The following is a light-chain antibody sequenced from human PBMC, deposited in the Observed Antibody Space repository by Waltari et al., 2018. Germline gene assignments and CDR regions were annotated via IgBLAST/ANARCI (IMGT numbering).Light chain of an antibody. CDR1: QTVRSY. J-gene: IGKJ2*01. V-gene: IGKV3-11*01. CDR2: DAS. CDR3: QQRSNWPYT. Sequence: EIVLTQSPATLSLSPGERATLSCRASQTVRSYLAWYQQKPGQAPRLLIFDASSRATGIPAKFSGSGSGTDFTLTVNNLEPEDFAVYYCQQRSNWPYTFGQGTRVEIK.